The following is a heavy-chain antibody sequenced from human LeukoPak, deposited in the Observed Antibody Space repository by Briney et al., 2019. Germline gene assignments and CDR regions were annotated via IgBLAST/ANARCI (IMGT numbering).Heavy chain of an antibody. J-gene: IGHJ5*02. CDR3: ARDPYSSGINWFDP. V-gene: IGHV3-30*04. Sequence: GGSLRLSCAASRFTFSTYAMHWVRQAPGKGLEWAAVISYDGSNKYYADSVKGRFTISRDNSKNTVYLQMNSLTTEDTAVYYCARDPYSSGINWFDPWGQGTLVTVSS. CDR2: ISYDGSNK. D-gene: IGHD6-19*01. CDR1: RFTFSTYA.